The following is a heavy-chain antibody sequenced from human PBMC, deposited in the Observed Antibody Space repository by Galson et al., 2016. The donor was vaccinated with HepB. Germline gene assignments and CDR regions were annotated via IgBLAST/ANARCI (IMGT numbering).Heavy chain of an antibody. Sequence: QSGAEVKKPGESLRISCKGSGSNFNSYWISWVRQMPGKGLEWMGRIDPGDSRATYSPSFQGHVTISLDKSISTAYLQWSSLKASDTAVYYCARRIGLWSGLFYYYYMDVWGNGTTVTVSS. J-gene: IGHJ6*03. V-gene: IGHV5-10-1*01. CDR2: IDPGDSRA. CDR3: ARRIGLWSGLFYYYYMDV. CDR1: GSNFNSYW. D-gene: IGHD3-10*02.